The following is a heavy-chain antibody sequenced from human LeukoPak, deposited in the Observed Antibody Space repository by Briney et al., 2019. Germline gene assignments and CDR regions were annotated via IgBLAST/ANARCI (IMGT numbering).Heavy chain of an antibody. D-gene: IGHD6-19*01. Sequence: GGSLRLSCAASGFTFSSYGMQWVRQAPGKGLEWVAFIRYDGSNKYYADSVKGRFTIYRDNSKNTLYLQMNSLRAEDTAVYYCAKGDQWLARAAEYFQHWGQGTLVTVSS. CDR2: IRYDGSNK. CDR1: GFTFSSYG. V-gene: IGHV3-30*02. J-gene: IGHJ1*01. CDR3: AKGDQWLARAAEYFQH.